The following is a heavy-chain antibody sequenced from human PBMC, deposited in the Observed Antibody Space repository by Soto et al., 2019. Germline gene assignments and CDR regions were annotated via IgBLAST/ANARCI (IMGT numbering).Heavy chain of an antibody. V-gene: IGHV4-39*01. D-gene: IGHD1-1*01. Sequence: SETLSLTCAVSGGTISSSNWCSWVRQPPGKGLEWIGSMYYSGTSSYNPSLKSRVSMSVDTSKKQLSLRLTSVTAADTAVYYCARLHCHSPNCVPPDPWGQGTLVTVSS. CDR3: ARLHCHSPNCVPPDP. J-gene: IGHJ5*02. CDR2: MYYSGTS. CDR1: GGTISSSNW.